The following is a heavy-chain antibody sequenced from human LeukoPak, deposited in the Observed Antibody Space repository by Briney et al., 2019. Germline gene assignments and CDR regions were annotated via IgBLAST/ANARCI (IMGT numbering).Heavy chain of an antibody. Sequence: EASVKVSCKASGYTFTGYYMRWVRQAPGQGLEWMGWINPNSGGTNYAQKFQGRVTMTRDTSISTAYMELSWLRSDDTAVCYCAREDYYDSSGYYKNKEYFQHWGQGTLVTVSS. J-gene: IGHJ1*01. CDR2: INPNSGGT. CDR1: GYTFTGYY. CDR3: AREDYYDSSGYYKNKEYFQH. D-gene: IGHD3-22*01. V-gene: IGHV1-2*02.